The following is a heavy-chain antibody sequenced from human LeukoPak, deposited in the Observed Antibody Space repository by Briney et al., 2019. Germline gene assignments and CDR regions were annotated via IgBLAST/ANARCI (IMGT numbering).Heavy chain of an antibody. V-gene: IGHV1-46*01. CDR1: GYTFTSYY. CDR3: AREVGNAAAFDI. Sequence: ASVKVSCKASGYTFTSYYMHWVRQAPGQGLEWMGIINPSGGDTSYTQKFQGRVTMTRDTSTSTVYVELSSLRSEDTAVYYCAREVGNAAAFDIWGQGTMVTVSS. CDR2: INPSGGDT. J-gene: IGHJ3*02. D-gene: IGHD1-26*01.